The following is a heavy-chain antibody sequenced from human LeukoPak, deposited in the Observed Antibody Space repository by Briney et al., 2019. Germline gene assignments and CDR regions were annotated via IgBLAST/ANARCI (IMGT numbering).Heavy chain of an antibody. Sequence: SETLSLTCTVSGGSISSYNSYWVWIRPPPGKGLEWLGSPYYSGSPYYTPSLKSRVTISIDTSKNHFSLKLNSVTAADTSVYYCARRLKTAVAEYYFDYWGQGTLVTVSS. CDR3: ARRLKTAVAEYYFDY. J-gene: IGHJ4*02. V-gene: IGHV4-39*02. CDR1: GGSISSYNSY. D-gene: IGHD6-19*01. CDR2: PYYSGSP.